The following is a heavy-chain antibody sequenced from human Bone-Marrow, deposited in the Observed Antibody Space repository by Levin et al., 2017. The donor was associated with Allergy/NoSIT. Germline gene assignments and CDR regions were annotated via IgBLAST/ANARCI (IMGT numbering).Heavy chain of an antibody. V-gene: IGHV3-30-3*01. CDR2: ISYDGSNK. CDR3: ASDPIAAALGDL. D-gene: IGHD6-13*01. CDR1: GFTFSSYA. J-gene: IGHJ2*01. Sequence: GGSLRLSCAASGFTFSSYAMHWVRQAPGKGLEWVAVISYDGSNKYYADSVKGRFTISRDNSKNTLYLQMNSLRAEDTAVYYCASDPIAAALGDLWGRGTLVTVSS.